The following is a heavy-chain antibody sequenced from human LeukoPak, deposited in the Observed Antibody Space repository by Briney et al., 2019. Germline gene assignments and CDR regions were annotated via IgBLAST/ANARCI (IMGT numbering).Heavy chain of an antibody. J-gene: IGHJ3*02. Sequence: ASVKVSCKASGYTFTGYYMHWVRQAPGQGLEWMGWINPNSGGTNYAQKLQGRVTMTRDTSISTAYMELSSLRSEDTAVYYCARAYGDYLVSLVEHAFDIWGQGTMVTVSS. D-gene: IGHD4-17*01. CDR3: ARAYGDYLVSLVEHAFDI. CDR2: INPNSGGT. V-gene: IGHV1-2*02. CDR1: GYTFTGYY.